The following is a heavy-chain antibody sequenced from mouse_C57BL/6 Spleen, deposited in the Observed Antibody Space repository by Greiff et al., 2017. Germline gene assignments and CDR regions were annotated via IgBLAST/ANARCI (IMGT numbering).Heavy chain of an antibody. V-gene: IGHV1-74*01. CDR2: IHPSDSDT. J-gene: IGHJ2*01. CDR3: AILIHRTWFDY. CDR1: GYTFTSYW. Sequence: QVQLQQPGAELVQPGASVKVSCKASGYTFTSYWMHWVKQRPGQGLEWIGRIHPSDSDTNYNQKFKGKATLTVDQSSSTAYMQLSSLTSEDSAVYYGAILIHRTWFDYWGQGTTLTVSS.